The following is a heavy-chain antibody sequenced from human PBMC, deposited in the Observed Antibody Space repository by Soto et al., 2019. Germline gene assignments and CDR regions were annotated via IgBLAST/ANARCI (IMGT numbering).Heavy chain of an antibody. CDR3: ARANEYYYDSRGYDNWCER. D-gene: IGHD3-22*01. CDR2: IYYSGST. J-gene: IGHJ5*02. CDR1: GGSISSYY. V-gene: IGHV4-59*01. Sequence: SETLSLTCTVSGGSISSYYWTWIRQPPGKGLEWIGYIYYSGSTNYNPSLKSRVTISVDTSKNQFSLKLSSVTAADTAVYYCARANEYYYDSRGYDNWCERWGQKSLLIGSS.